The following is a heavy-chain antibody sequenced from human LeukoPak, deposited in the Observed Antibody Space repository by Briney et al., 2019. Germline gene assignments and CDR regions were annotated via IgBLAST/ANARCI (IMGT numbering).Heavy chain of an antibody. CDR3: ATNYYYYYYMDV. CDR2: INPNSGGT. V-gene: IGHV1-2*02. J-gene: IGHJ6*03. CDR1: GYTFTGYY. Sequence: ASVKVSCKASGYTFTGYYMHRVRQAPGQGLEWMGWINPNSGGTNYAQKFQGRVTMTRDTSISTAYMELSRLRSDDTAVYYCATNYYYYYYMDVWGKGTTVTVSS.